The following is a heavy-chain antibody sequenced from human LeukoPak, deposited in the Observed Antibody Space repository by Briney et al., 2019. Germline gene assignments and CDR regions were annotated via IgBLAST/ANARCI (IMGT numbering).Heavy chain of an antibody. CDR1: GYPFSAHF. CDR3: VRGTPTPGMDY. Sequence: ASVRVSCKASGYPFSAHFLNWVRQAPGQGLEWMGNIDTTTGNPRYAQDFAGRFVFSLDTSVSTAYLQITSLKADDTAAYYCVRGTPTPGMDYWGQGTQVTVSS. CDR2: IDTTTGNP. D-gene: IGHD3-10*01. J-gene: IGHJ4*02. V-gene: IGHV7-4-1*02.